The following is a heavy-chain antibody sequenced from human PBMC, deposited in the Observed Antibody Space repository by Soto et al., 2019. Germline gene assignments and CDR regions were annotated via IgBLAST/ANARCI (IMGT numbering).Heavy chain of an antibody. V-gene: IGHV3-23*01. CDR3: AKDLLMITFGGVIAHFDC. Sequence: GGFLRLSCAAYGFTFSYYAMSWVRQAPGKGLEWVSGISGGGDSTYYVVSVKGRFTISRDNSKNTLYLQMNSLTAEDTAVYYCAKDLLMITFGGVIAHFDCWGQGTLVTVSS. D-gene: IGHD3-16*02. CDR1: GFTFSYYA. J-gene: IGHJ4*02. CDR2: ISGGGDST.